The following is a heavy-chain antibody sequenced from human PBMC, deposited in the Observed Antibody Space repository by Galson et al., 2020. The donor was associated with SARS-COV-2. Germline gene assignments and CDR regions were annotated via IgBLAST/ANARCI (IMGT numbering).Heavy chain of an antibody. CDR2: IHYDGSIK. Sequence: GGSLRLSCAASGFTFINYGMHWVRQAPGKGLEWVAFIHYDGSIKYSADSVKGRFTISRDNSKNTLYLQMNSLRAEDTAVYYCAKGLQFAFEIWGQGTMVTVSS. CDR1: GFTFINYG. J-gene: IGHJ3*02. D-gene: IGHD2-15*01. V-gene: IGHV3-30*02. CDR3: AKGLQFAFEI.